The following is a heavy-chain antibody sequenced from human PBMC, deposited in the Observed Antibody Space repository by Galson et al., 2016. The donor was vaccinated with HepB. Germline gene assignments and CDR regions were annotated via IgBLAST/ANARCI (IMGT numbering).Heavy chain of an antibody. CDR3: ARGASTIRAVLPRWFDP. D-gene: IGHD5/OR15-5a*01. CDR1: GGFISNNY. V-gene: IGHV4-59*12. J-gene: IGHJ5*02. Sequence: SETLSLTCSVSGGFISNNYWIWIRQPPGRGLEWIGHVYYNGNTKYNPSLHSRVTISVDLSKNQFSLKLGSVTAADTAVYYCARGASTIRAVLPRWFDPWGQGTLVTVSS. CDR2: VYYNGNT.